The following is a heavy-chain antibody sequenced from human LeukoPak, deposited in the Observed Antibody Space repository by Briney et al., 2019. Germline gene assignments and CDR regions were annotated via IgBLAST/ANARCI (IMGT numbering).Heavy chain of an antibody. Sequence: PSETLSLTCTVSGGSISSGSYYWSWIRQPAGKGLEWIGRIYTSGSTNYNPSLKSRVTISVDTSKNQFSLKLSSVTAADTAVYYCARARGVRTLDYWGQGTLVTVSS. CDR2: IYTSGST. D-gene: IGHD3-10*01. J-gene: IGHJ4*02. CDR1: GGSISSGSYY. V-gene: IGHV4-61*02. CDR3: ARARGVRTLDY.